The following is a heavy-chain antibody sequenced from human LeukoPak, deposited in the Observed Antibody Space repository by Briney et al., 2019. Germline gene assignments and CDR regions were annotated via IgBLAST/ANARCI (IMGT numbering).Heavy chain of an antibody. V-gene: IGHV1-69*04. D-gene: IGHD3-22*01. Sequence: GASVKVSCKASGGTFSSYAISWVRQAPGQGLEWMGRIIPILGIANYAQKFQGRVTITADKSTSTAYMELSSLRSEDTAVYYCNVGTYYYGSSGYYYDYWGQGTLVTVSS. CDR1: GGTFSSYA. CDR2: IIPILGIA. CDR3: NVGTYYYGSSGYYYDY. J-gene: IGHJ4*02.